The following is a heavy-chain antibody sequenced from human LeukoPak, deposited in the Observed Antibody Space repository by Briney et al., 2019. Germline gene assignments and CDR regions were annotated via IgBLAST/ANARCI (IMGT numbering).Heavy chain of an antibody. CDR2: IYYSGST. CDR3: ARVRPYCSTTSCYPSNFDC. V-gene: IGHV4-59*01. J-gene: IGHJ4*01. D-gene: IGHD2-2*01. Sequence: SETLSLTCTVSGGSISSYYWSWIRQPPGKGLEWIGYIYYSGSTNYNPSLKSRVTISVDTSKNQFSLKLSSVTAADTAVYYCARVRPYCSTTSCYPSNFDCWGHGTLVTVSS. CDR1: GGSISSYY.